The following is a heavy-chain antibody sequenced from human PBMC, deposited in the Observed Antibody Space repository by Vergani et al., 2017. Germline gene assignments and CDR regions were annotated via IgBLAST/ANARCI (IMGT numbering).Heavy chain of an antibody. V-gene: IGHV4-39*01. Sequence: QLQLQESGPGLVKPSETLSLTGTVSGGSISSSSYYWGWIRQPPGKGLEWIGSIYYSGSTYYNPSLKSRVTISVDTSKNQFSLKLSSVTAADTAVYYCARLWAMTTVTTGLDYWGQGTLVTVSS. CDR3: ARLWAMTTVTTGLDY. CDR1: GGSISSSSYY. D-gene: IGHD4-17*01. CDR2: IYYSGST. J-gene: IGHJ4*02.